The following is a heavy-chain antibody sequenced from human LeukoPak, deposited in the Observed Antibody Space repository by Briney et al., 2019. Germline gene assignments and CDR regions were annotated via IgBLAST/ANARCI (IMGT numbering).Heavy chain of an antibody. CDR2: ISASSNYK. Sequence: GGSLRLSCAASGFTFGNYAFSWVRQAPGKGLEWISQISASSNYKYYADSVKGRFTISRDNSKNTLYLQMNSLRAEDTAVYYCASTYYYGSGSYPAYYYYGMDVWGQGTTVTVSS. V-gene: IGHV3-23*01. D-gene: IGHD3-10*01. CDR3: ASTYYYGSGSYPAYYYYGMDV. J-gene: IGHJ6*02. CDR1: GFTFGNYA.